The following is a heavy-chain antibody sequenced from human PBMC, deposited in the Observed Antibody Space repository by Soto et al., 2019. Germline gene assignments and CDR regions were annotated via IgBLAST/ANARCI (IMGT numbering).Heavy chain of an antibody. V-gene: IGHV4-34*01. D-gene: IGHD6-13*01. J-gene: IGHJ6*04. Sequence: PSDTLSLTSAVYGGSFSGYYWSWIRQPPGKGLEWIGEINHSGSTNYNPSLKSRVTISVDTSKNQFSLKLSSVTAADTAVYYCARGLPAAGRRWGLYRPPGMDVWGEGTTVTVSS. CDR1: GGSFSGYY. CDR3: ARGLPAAGRRWGLYRPPGMDV. CDR2: INHSGST.